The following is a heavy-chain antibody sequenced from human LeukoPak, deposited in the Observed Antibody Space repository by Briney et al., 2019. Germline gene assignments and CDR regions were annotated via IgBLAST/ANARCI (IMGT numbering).Heavy chain of an antibody. J-gene: IGHJ5*02. CDR1: CGSISSYY. Sequence: SETLSLTCTVSCGSISSYYWSWIRQPPGKGLELIGYIYYSGSTNYNPSLKSRVTISVDTSKNQFSLKLSSVTAADTAVYYCASQLWFGELFWFDPWGQGTLVTVSS. V-gene: IGHV4-59*01. CDR3: ASQLWFGELFWFDP. CDR2: IYYSGST. D-gene: IGHD3-10*01.